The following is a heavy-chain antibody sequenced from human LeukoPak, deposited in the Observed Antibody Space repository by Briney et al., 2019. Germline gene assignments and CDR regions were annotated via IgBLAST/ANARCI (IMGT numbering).Heavy chain of an antibody. J-gene: IGHJ5*02. V-gene: IGHV1-46*03. Sequence: GASVKVSCKASGYTFTSYYMHWVRQAPGQGLEWMGIINPSGGSTSYAQKFQGRVTMTRDTSTSTVYMELSSLRSEDTAVYYCARDLGGIVPAAADENWFDPWGQGTLATVSS. D-gene: IGHD2-2*01. CDR1: GYTFTSYY. CDR3: ARDLGGIVPAAADENWFDP. CDR2: INPSGGST.